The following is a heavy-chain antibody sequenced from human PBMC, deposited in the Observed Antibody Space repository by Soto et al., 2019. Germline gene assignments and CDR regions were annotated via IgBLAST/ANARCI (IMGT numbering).Heavy chain of an antibody. CDR1: GFTFDDYA. CDR3: AKDWGNMYSSGWYAEYGMDV. D-gene: IGHD6-19*01. J-gene: IGHJ6*02. V-gene: IGHV3-9*01. Sequence: EVQLVESGGGLVQPGRSLRLSCAASGFTFDDYAMHWVRQAPGKGLEWVSGISWNSGSIGYADSVKGRFTISRDNAKNSLYLQMNSLRAEDTALYYCAKDWGNMYSSGWYAEYGMDVWGQGTTVTVSS. CDR2: ISWNSGSI.